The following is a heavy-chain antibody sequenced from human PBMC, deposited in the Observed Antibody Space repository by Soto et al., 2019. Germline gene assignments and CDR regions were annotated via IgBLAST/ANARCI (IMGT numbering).Heavy chain of an antibody. CDR3: AKEFVVAATILSTFDY. CDR1: GFTFSSYA. D-gene: IGHD2-15*01. J-gene: IGHJ4*02. V-gene: IGHV3-23*01. CDR2: ISGSGGST. Sequence: EVQLLESGGGLVQPGGSLRLSCAASGFTFSSYAMSWVRQAPGKGLEWVSAISGSGGSTYYADSVKGRFTISSDNSKNRLYLQLSSLRAVDTAVYDCAKEFVVAATILSTFDYWGQGTLVTVSS.